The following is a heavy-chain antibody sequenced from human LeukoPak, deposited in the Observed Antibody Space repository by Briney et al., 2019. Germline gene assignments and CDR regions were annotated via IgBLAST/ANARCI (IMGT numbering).Heavy chain of an antibody. CDR2: ISNSSSYI. D-gene: IGHD6-6*01. CDR3: AREGAIAARPGVSVYYYMDV. J-gene: IGHJ6*03. CDR1: GFTVSSNY. Sequence: PGGSLRLSCAASGFTVSSNYMSWVRQAPGKGLEWVSSISNSSSYIYYADSVKGRFTISRDNAKNSLYLQMNSLRAEDTAVYYCAREGAIAARPGVSVYYYMDVWGKGTTVTVSS. V-gene: IGHV3-21*01.